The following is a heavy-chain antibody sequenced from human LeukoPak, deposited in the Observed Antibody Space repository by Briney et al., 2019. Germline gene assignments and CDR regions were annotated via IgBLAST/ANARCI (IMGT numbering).Heavy chain of an antibody. CDR2: LQFNEKNK. J-gene: IGHJ4*02. Sequence: GGSLRRSCAASGFTFSHYDMHWVRQTPGKGLEWVAYLQFNEKNKYYADSVRGRFTISRDNSKSTLYLQMNSLRPEDTALYYCAREPSQGGSAFDSWGQGTLLTVSS. V-gene: IGHV3-30*02. CDR3: AREPSQGGSAFDS. CDR1: GFTFSHYD. D-gene: IGHD2-15*01.